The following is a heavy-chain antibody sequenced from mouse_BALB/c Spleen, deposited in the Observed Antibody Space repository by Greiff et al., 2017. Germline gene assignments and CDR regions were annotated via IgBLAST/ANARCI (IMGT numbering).Heavy chain of an antibody. CDR1: GYNFTSYW. CDR3: ARGGLRYGYYAMDY. J-gene: IGHJ4*01. D-gene: IGHD1-1*01. Sequence: QVQLKQPGAELVKPGTSVKLSCKASGYNFTSYWINWVKLRPGQGLEWIGDIYPGSGSTNYNEKFKSKATLTVDTSSSTAYMQLSSLASEDSALYYCARGGLRYGYYAMDYWGQGTSVTVSA. CDR2: IYPGSGST. V-gene: IGHV1-55*01.